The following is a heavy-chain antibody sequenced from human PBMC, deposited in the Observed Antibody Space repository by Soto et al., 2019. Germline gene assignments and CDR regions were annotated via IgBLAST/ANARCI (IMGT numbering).Heavy chain of an antibody. CDR1: GFTFSSYS. D-gene: IGHD4-17*01. J-gene: IGHJ4*02. CDR2: IKQDGSEK. V-gene: IGHV3-7*03. Sequence: EVQLVESGGGLVKPGGSLRLSCAASGFTFSSYSMNWVRQAPGKGLEWVANIKQDGSEKYYVDSVKGRFTISRDNAKNSLYLQMNSLRAEDTAVYYCAREDYEFDYWGQGTLVTVSS. CDR3: AREDYEFDY.